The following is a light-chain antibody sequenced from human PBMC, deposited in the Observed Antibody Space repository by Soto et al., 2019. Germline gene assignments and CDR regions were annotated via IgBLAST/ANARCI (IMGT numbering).Light chain of an antibody. CDR3: SSYTSTTTLVV. V-gene: IGLV2-14*03. CDR1: HSDISGYNY. CDR2: DVN. J-gene: IGLJ1*01. Sequence: QSALTQSASVSGSPGQSITLSCSATHSDISGYNYVSWYQQHPGEAPKLIIYDVNNRPSGVSDRFSGSTSGNTASLTISGLQADDEADYYCSSYTSTTTLVVFGTGTKLTVL.